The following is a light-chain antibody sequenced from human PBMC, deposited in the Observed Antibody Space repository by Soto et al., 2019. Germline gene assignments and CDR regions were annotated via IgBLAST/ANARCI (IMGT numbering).Light chain of an antibody. J-gene: IGKJ5*01. CDR1: QSISSN. V-gene: IGKV3-11*01. CDR3: HQRYNWPRVT. CDR2: DAS. Sequence: EIVMTQSPATLSVSPGERATLSCRASQSISSNLAWYQQKPGQAPRLLIYDASNRATGIPARFSGSGSGTDFTLTITSLEPEDFAVYFCHQRYNWPRVTFGQGTRREIK.